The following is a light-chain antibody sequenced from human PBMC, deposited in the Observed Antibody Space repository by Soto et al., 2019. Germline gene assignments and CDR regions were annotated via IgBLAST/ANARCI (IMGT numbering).Light chain of an antibody. CDR1: QGSSNY. Sequence: DIQMTQSPSSLSASVGDRVTITCRASQGSSNYVAWYQQKPVKVPELLIYAASTLQSGGPSRVSGSGSGTEFSLTISGLQPEDVATYYGHKYNHAPTVGVGTKVESK. V-gene: IGKV1-27*01. CDR2: AAS. CDR3: HKYNHAPT. J-gene: IGKJ4*01.